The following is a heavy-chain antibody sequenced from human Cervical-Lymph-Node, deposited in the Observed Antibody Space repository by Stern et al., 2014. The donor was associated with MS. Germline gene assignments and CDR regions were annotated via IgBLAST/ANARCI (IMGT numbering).Heavy chain of an antibody. V-gene: IGHV3-21*06. CDR2: ISSTSKYI. CDR3: ARARRGFDH. CDR1: GFTFSNYT. J-gene: IGHJ4*02. Sequence: EVQLEESGGGLVKPGRSLRLSCEVSGFTFSNYTMNWVRQAPGKGLEWVSSISSTSKYIYYANSVKGRFTISRDNAKNSLYLQVNSLRAEDTAMYYCARARRGFDHWGQGTLVTVSS.